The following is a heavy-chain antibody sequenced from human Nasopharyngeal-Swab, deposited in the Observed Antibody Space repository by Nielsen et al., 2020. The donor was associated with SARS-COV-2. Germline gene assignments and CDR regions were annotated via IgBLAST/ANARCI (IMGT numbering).Heavy chain of an antibody. D-gene: IGHD1-26*01. V-gene: IGHV1-8*01. Sequence: ASVKVSCKASVYTFTSSDINWVRQASGQGLEWMGWMNPNSGNTGYAQKFQGRVTMTRDTSMSTAYMELTSLRSDDTAVYYCARRRSGSDQGSYWYFDLWGRGTLVTVSS. CDR1: VYTFTSSD. CDR3: ARRRSGSDQGSYWYFDL. J-gene: IGHJ2*01. CDR2: MNPNSGNT.